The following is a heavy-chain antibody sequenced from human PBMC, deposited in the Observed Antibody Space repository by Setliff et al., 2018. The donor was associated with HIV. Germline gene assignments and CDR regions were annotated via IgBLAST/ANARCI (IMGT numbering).Heavy chain of an antibody. J-gene: IGHJ6*03. CDR2: INPNNGDT. Sequence: GASVKVSCKASGYIFTGYCIHWVRQAPGQGLEWMGRINPNNGDTNSAQKFQGRVTMTRDTSISTAYMELSRLRSDDTAVYYCARDRWVWGGSDSGYYYYFMDVWGKGTTVTVS. CDR1: GYIFTGYC. D-gene: IGHD6-19*01. V-gene: IGHV1-2*06. CDR3: ARDRWVWGGSDSGYYYYFMDV.